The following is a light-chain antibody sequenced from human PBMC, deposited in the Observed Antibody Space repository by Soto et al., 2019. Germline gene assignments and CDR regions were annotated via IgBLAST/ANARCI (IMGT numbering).Light chain of an antibody. CDR2: DAS. CDR3: QQYGSSPS. Sequence: DIQMTQSPSSLSASVGDRVTITCRASQSISIWLAWYQQKPGKAPKLLIYDASSLESGVPSRFSGSGSGTEFSLTISSLQPDDFAVYYCQQYGSSPSFGGGTKVDIK. CDR1: QSISIW. J-gene: IGKJ4*01. V-gene: IGKV1-5*01.